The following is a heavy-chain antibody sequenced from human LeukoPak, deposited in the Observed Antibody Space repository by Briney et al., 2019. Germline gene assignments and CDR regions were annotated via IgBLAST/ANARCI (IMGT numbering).Heavy chain of an antibody. Sequence: PGGSLRLSCAASGFTFGDYAMNWVRQAPGKGLEWVSVISGSGGGSHYADSVKGRFTISRDNSKNTLYLQMDSLRGEDTAVYYCAKEGAAVMGYFDYWGQGALVIASS. J-gene: IGHJ4*02. D-gene: IGHD2-15*01. CDR2: ISGSGGGS. CDR3: AKEGAAVMGYFDY. V-gene: IGHV3-23*01. CDR1: GFTFGDYA.